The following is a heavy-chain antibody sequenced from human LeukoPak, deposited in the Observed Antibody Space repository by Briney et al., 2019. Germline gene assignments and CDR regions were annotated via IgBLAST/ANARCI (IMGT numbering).Heavy chain of an antibody. CDR1: GFTFSSYT. CDR3: ASGGLAGRPIDY. D-gene: IGHD6-6*01. CDR2: ISCGTSYI. V-gene: IGHV3-21*01. J-gene: IGHJ4*02. Sequence: PGGSLRLSCAASGFTFSSYTMNWVRQAPGKGLEWVSSISCGTSYIYYADSVKGRFTISRDDAKNSLYLQMNSLRAEDTAVYYCASGGLAGRPIDYCGQGTLVTVSS.